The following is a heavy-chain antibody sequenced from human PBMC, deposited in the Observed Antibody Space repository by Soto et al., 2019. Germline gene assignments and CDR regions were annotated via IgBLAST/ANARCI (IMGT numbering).Heavy chain of an antibody. J-gene: IGHJ6*02. CDR3: ARSRTGTTFYGMDV. CDR2: INPNSGGT. Sequence: GSVKVSCKASGYTFTGYYMHWVRQAPGQGLEWMGWINPNSGGTNYAQKFQGRVTMTRDTSISTAYMELSRLRSDDTAVYYCARSRTGTTFYGMDVWGQGTTVTVSS. CDR1: GYTFTGYY. V-gene: IGHV1-2*02. D-gene: IGHD1-7*01.